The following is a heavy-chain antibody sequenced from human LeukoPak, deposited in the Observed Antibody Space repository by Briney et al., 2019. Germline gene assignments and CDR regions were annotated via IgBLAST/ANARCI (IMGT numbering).Heavy chain of an antibody. CDR1: SGSISTYS. CDR2: IYYSGST. CDR3: ARDGFGYSYGLYYYYGMDV. V-gene: IGHV4-59*01. Sequence: SETLSLTCSVSSGSISTYSWSWIRQPPGKGLEWIGYIYYSGSTMYNPSLKSRVTISVDTSKNQFSLKLSSLTAADTAVYYCARDGFGYSYGLYYYYGMDVWGQGTTVTVSS. J-gene: IGHJ6*02. D-gene: IGHD5-18*01.